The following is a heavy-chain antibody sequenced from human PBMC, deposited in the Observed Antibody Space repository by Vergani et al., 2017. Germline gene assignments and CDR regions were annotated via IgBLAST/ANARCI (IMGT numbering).Heavy chain of an antibody. D-gene: IGHD3-3*01. CDR3: ARDFLDRDPY. CDR1: GFTFSSYA. J-gene: IGHJ4*02. V-gene: IGHV3-21*01. CDR2: ISSSSSYI. Sequence: EVQLLESGGGLVQPGGSLRLSCAASGFTFSSYAMSWVRQAPGKGLEWVSSISSSSSYIYYADSVKGRFTISRDNAKNSLYLQMNSLRAEDTAVYYCARDFLDRDPYWGQGTLVTVSS.